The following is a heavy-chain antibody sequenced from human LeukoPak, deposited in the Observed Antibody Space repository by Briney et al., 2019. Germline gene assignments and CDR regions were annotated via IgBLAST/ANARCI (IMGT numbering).Heavy chain of an antibody. CDR2: IRYDGSNK. CDR1: GFTFSSYG. CDR3: AKDGGFLVSYYYYMDV. D-gene: IGHD3-3*01. J-gene: IGHJ6*03. V-gene: IGHV3-30*02. Sequence: GGSLRLSCAASGFTFSSYGMHWVRQAPGKGLEWVAFIRYDGSNKYYADSVKGRLTISRDNSKNTLYLQMNSLRAEDTAVYYCAKDGGFLVSYYYYMDVWGKGTTVTVSS.